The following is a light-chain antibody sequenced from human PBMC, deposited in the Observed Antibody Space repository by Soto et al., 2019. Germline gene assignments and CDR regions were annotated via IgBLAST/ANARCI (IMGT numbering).Light chain of an antibody. V-gene: IGKV3-20*01. CDR2: ATS. CDR1: QSVSRTY. J-gene: IGKJ1*01. CDR3: LQYGRSGT. Sequence: EIVLTQSPGTLSLSPGERATLSCRASQSVSRTYLAWYQQKPVQAPRLLIYATSSRATGIPDRFSGSGSGTDFTLTISRLEPEDFAVYYCLQYGRSGTFGQGTKVEIK.